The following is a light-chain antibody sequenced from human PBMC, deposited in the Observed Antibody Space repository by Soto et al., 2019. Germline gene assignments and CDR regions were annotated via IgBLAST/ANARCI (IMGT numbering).Light chain of an antibody. Sequence: MTQSPLSLPVTPGEPASISCRSSQSLLHSNGYNDLDWYQQKPGKAPKLLIYAASSLQSGVPSRFSGSGSGTDFTLTISSLQPEDFATYYCQQSYSTLELTFGGGTKVEIK. CDR2: AAS. J-gene: IGKJ4*01. CDR1: QSLLHSNGYND. V-gene: IGKV1-39*01. CDR3: QQSYSTLELT.